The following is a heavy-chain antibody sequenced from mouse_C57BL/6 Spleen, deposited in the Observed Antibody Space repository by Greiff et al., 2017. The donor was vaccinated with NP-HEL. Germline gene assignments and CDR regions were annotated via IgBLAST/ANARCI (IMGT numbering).Heavy chain of an antibody. CDR2: INPNNGGT. V-gene: IGHV1-22*01. J-gene: IGHJ3*01. D-gene: IGHD1-1*01. Sequence: VQLQQSGPELVKPGASVKMSCKASGYTFTDYNMHWVKQSHGKSLEWIGYINPNNGGTSYNQKFKGKATLTVNKSSSTAYMELRSLTSEDSAVYDCARQDIYYNGSSPAWFAYWGQGTLVTVSA. CDR3: ARQDIYYNGSSPAWFAY. CDR1: GYTFTDYN.